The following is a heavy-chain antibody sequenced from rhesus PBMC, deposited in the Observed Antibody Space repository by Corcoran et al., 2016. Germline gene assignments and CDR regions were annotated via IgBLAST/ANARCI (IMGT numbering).Heavy chain of an antibody. CDR2: SSYRWST. CDR3: ARFPAALYVNVDY. CDR1: GGSISSSYYY. Sequence: QVQLQESGPGLVKPSETLSLTCAVSGGSISSSYYYWSWIRQATGKGMEWIGYSSYRWSTSYHPAIKSRVTISRDTSKNQFSLKLSSVTAADTAVYYCARFPAALYVNVDYWGQGVLVTVSS. V-gene: IGHV4-122*02. D-gene: IGHD1-1*01. J-gene: IGHJ4*01.